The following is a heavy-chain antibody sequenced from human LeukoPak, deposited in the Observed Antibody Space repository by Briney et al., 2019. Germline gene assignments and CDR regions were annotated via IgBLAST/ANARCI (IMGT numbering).Heavy chain of an antibody. CDR3: ARPGGGSGYYAPLDY. CDR1: GGSISSSSYY. Sequence: PSETLSLTCTVSGGSISSSSYYWGWIRQPPGKGLEWIGSIYYSGSTYYNPSLKSRVTISVDTSKNQFSLKLSSVTAADTAVYYCARPGGGSGYYAPLDYWGQGTLVTVSS. D-gene: IGHD3-3*01. CDR2: IYYSGST. J-gene: IGHJ4*02. V-gene: IGHV4-39*01.